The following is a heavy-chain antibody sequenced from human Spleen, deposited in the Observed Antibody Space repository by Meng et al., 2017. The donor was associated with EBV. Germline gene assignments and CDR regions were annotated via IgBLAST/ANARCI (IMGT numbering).Heavy chain of an antibody. CDR2: SNHSGST. Sequence: QQWGAGLLKPSATLSPTCAVYGGSVSGYYWSWIRQPPGKGLEWIGESNHSGSTNYNPSLKSRVTISVDTSKNQFSLRLSSVTAADTAVYYCAKGRIVTRSPWFDPWGRGTLVTVSS. J-gene: IGHJ5*02. CDR3: AKGRIVTRSPWFDP. CDR1: GGSVSGYY. V-gene: IGHV4-34*01. D-gene: IGHD6-6*01.